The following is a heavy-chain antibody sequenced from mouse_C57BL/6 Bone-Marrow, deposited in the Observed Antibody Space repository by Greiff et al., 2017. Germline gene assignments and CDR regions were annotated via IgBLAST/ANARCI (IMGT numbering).Heavy chain of an antibody. V-gene: IGHV1-55*01. CDR2: IYPGSGST. Sequence: QVQLQQPGAELVKPGASVKMSCKASGYTFTSYWITWVKKRPGQGLEWIGDIYPGSGSTNYNEKFKSKATLTVDTSSSTAYMQLSSLTSEDSAVYYCARSSGSSTTDWGQGPTLTVSS. CDR3: ARSSGSSTTD. D-gene: IGHD1-1*01. J-gene: IGHJ2*01. CDR1: GYTFTSYW.